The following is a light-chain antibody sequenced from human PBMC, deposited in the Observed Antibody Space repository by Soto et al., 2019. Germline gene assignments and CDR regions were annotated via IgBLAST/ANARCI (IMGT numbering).Light chain of an antibody. CDR1: QSVRSNY. Sequence: EIVLTQSPGTLSLSAGERATLACRASQSVRSNYLAWYQQKPGQAPRLLIYGASSRATGIPDRFSGSGSGTDFTLTISRLEPEDLAVYYCQQYHTSPLMFGQGTKVDIK. CDR2: GAS. J-gene: IGKJ1*01. CDR3: QQYHTSPLM. V-gene: IGKV3-20*01.